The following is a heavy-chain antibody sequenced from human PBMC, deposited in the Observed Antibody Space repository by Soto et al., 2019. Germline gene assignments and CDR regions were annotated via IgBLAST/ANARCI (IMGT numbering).Heavy chain of an antibody. V-gene: IGHV4-39*01. J-gene: IGHJ6*02. CDR2: IYYSGST. Sequence: QLQLQESGPGLVKPSETLSLTCSVSGGSISSSRYYWGWIRQPPGKGLEWIGSIYYSGSTYYNPSLKSRVTISVDTSKNQFSLKLSSVTAADTAVYYCARRRYSSGWYGPIYYGMDVWGQGTTVTVSS. D-gene: IGHD6-19*01. CDR1: GGSISSSRYY. CDR3: ARRRYSSGWYGPIYYGMDV.